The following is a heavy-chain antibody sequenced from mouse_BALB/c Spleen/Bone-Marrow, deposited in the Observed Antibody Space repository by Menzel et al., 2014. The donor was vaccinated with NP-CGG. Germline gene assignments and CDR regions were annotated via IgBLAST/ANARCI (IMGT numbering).Heavy chain of an antibody. V-gene: IGHV1-39*01. J-gene: IGHJ4*01. CDR1: GYSFTGYN. CDR2: IDPYYGGT. CDR3: ARGGATATSEAMDY. D-gene: IGHD1-2*01. Sequence: EVQLQESGPELEKPGASVKISCKASGYSFTGYNMNWVKPSNGKSLEWIGNIDPYYGGTSYNQKFKGKATLTVDKSSSTAYMQLKSLTSEDSAVYYCARGGATATSEAMDYWGQGTSVTVSS.